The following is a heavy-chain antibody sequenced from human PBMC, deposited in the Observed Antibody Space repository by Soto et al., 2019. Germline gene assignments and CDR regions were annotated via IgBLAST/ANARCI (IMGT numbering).Heavy chain of an antibody. CDR2: IYHSGST. CDR3: ARSGDILTRYYFDY. D-gene: IGHD3-9*01. CDR1: GGSISSGGYS. V-gene: IGHV4-30-2*01. J-gene: IGHJ4*02. Sequence: PSETLSLTCAVSGGSISSGGYSWSWIRQPPGKGLEWIGYIYHSGSTYYNPSLKSRVTISVDRSKNQFSLKLSSVTAADTAVYYCARSGDILTRYYFDYWGQGTLVTVSS.